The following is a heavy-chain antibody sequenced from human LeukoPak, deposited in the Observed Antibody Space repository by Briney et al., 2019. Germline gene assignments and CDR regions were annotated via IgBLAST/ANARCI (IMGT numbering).Heavy chain of an antibody. CDR2: INHSGST. D-gene: IGHD7-27*01. Sequence: SETLSLTCAVYGGSFSGYYWSWIRQPPGKGLEWIGEINHSGSTNYNPSLKSRVTISVDTSKNQFSLKLSSVTAADTAVYYCARAHHPGVDPWGQGTLVTVSS. V-gene: IGHV4-34*01. CDR3: ARAHHPGVDP. CDR1: GGSFSGYY. J-gene: IGHJ5*02.